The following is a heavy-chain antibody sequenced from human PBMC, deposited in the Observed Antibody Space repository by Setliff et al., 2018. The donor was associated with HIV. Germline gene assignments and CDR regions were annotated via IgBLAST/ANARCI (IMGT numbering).Heavy chain of an antibody. CDR1: GFTFSSYG. V-gene: IGHV3-30*03. D-gene: IGHD4-17*01. CDR3: ARDRSFYGGKVDY. J-gene: IGHJ4*02. Sequence: GGSLRLSCAASGFTFSSYGMHWVRQAPGKGLEWVAVISYDGSNKYYADSVKGRFTISRDNSKNTVYLQMNSLRAEDTAVYYCARDRSFYGGKVDYWGQGTLVTVSS. CDR2: ISYDGSNK.